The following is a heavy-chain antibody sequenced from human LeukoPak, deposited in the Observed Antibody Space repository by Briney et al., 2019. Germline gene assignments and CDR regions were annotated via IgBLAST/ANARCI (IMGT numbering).Heavy chain of an antibody. CDR3: ARMYSSGWSAVPNPYYYGMDV. CDR2: IYYSGST. V-gene: IGHV4-59*12. Sequence: SETLSLTCTVSGGSISSYYWSWIRQPPGKGLEWIGNIYYSGSTNYNPSLKSRVTISVDTSKNQFSLKLSSVTAADTAVYYCARMYSSGWSAVPNPYYYGMDVWGQGTTVTVSS. D-gene: IGHD6-19*01. CDR1: GGSISSYY. J-gene: IGHJ6*02.